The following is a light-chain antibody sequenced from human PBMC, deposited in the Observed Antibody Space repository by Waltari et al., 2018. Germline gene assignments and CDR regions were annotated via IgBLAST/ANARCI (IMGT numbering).Light chain of an antibody. CDR2: GAS. CDR1: QTVRTTY. Sequence: EIVLTQSPGTLSLSPGERATLSCRASQTVRTTYLAWYQQKPGQAPTPLIYGASSRATCIPDRFSGSGAGTDFSLTISSLEPEDFAVYYCQQYDISPLTFGGGTKVEIK. CDR3: QQYDISPLT. J-gene: IGKJ4*01. V-gene: IGKV3-20*01.